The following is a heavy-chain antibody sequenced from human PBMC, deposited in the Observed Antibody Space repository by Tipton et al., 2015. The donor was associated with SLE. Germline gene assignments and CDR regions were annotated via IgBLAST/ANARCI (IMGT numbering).Heavy chain of an antibody. V-gene: IGHV4-34*12. CDR1: GGSFSGHF. D-gene: IGHD3-10*01. Sequence: LRLSCAVYGGSFSGHFWTWIRQPPGKGLEWIGDIIDSGRTNYHPSLKSRLTISLDTSKNQFSLKLKSVTAADTAVYYCASPGTYGSVSFDPWGQGTQVIVSS. CDR2: IIDSGRT. J-gene: IGHJ5*02. CDR3: ASPGTYGSVSFDP.